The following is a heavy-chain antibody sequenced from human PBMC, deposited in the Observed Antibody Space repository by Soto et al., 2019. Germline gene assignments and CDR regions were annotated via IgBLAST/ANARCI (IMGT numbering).Heavy chain of an antibody. D-gene: IGHD1-7*01. V-gene: IGHV3-30*18. CDR2: ISYDGSNK. CDR3: AKFPGTGTTFCY. CDR1: GFTFSSYG. Sequence: PGGSLRLSCAASGFTFSSYGMHWVRQAPGKGLEWVAVISYDGSNKYYADSVKGRFTISRDNSKNTLYLQMNSLRAEDTAVYYCAKFPGTGTTFCYWGQGTLVTV. J-gene: IGHJ4*02.